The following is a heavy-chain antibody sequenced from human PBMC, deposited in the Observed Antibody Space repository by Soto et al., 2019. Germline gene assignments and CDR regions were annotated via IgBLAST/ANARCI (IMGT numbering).Heavy chain of an antibody. D-gene: IGHD3-9*01. V-gene: IGHV1-18*04. CDR3: ARGYYDILTGYYDAFDM. CDR2: ISAYNGKT. Sequence: QVQLVQSGAEVKQPGASVKVSCKASGYTFTTYGISCVRQAPGQGLEWMGWISAYNGKTNYAQKFQGRFTMTTDSSTSTAYMELRSLRSDDTAVYYCARGYYDILTGYYDAFDMWGPGTPVTVSS. CDR1: GYTFTTYG. J-gene: IGHJ3*02.